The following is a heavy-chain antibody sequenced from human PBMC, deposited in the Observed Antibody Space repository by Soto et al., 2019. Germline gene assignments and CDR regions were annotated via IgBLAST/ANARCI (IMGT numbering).Heavy chain of an antibody. CDR1: GGSISNYY. J-gene: IGHJ3*01. D-gene: IGHD3-16*01. CDR3: ARQPPGGDDSFDV. CDR2: FYYSGTT. V-gene: IGHV4-59*08. Sequence: QVQLQESGPGLVKPLETLSLTCAVSGGSISNYYWSWIRQTPGKRLEWIGYFYYSGTTKYNPSLKSGVTISEDPSKNQFSLELTSVTAADTAVYYCARQPPGGDDSFDVWGQGTMVTVSS.